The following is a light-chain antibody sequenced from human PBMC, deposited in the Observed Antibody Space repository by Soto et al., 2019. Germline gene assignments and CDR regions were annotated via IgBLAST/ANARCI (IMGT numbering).Light chain of an antibody. CDR3: QQRSNWPPLT. V-gene: IGKV3-11*01. CDR1: QSVSSY. CDR2: DAS. J-gene: IGKJ4*01. Sequence: EIVLTQSPDTLSLSPGERATLSCRASQSVSSYLAWYQQKPGQAPRLLIYDASNRATGIPARFSGSGSGTDFTLTISRLEPEDFAFYYCQQRSNWPPLTFGGGTKVEIK.